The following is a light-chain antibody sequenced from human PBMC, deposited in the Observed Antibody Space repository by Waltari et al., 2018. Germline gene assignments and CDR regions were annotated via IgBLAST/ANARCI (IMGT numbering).Light chain of an antibody. V-gene: IGLV2-8*01. J-gene: IGLJ2*01. CDR1: SSDVGAYPY. Sequence: HSALTQPPSASGPPGQSVTISCTGTSSDVGAYPYVSWYQQHPGKVPKLMVYEVDKRPSGVPNRFSGSKSGNTASLTVSGLQADDEADYYCCSFAGSNTLVFGGGTKLTVL. CDR3: CSFAGSNTLV. CDR2: EVD.